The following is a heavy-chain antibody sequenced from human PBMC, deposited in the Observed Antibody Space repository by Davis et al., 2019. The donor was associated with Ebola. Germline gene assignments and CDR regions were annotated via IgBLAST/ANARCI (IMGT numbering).Heavy chain of an antibody. J-gene: IGHJ4*02. CDR3: ARDRSAGSGLGHFDY. D-gene: IGHD3-10*01. Sequence: GESLKISCAASGFTFSTYSMNWVRQAPGKGLEWVSSISRTGSYIYYADSVKGRFTISRDNAKNSLYLQMNSLRAEDTAVYYCARDRSAGSGLGHFDYWGQGTLVTVSS. CDR2: ISRTGSYI. CDR1: GFTFSTYS. V-gene: IGHV3-21*01.